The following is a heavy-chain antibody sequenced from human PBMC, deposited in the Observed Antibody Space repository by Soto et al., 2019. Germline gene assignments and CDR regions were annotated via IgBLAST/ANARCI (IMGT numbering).Heavy chain of an antibody. J-gene: IGHJ4*02. Sequence: ASVKVSCKVSGYTLTDLSLHWVRQDHGKGLEWMGGFDPEDGETIYAQKFQGRVTMTEDTSTDTAYMELSSLRSEDTAVYYCATRYPRRNIVGATPFDYWGQGTQVTVSS. V-gene: IGHV1-24*01. D-gene: IGHD1-26*01. CDR3: ATRYPRRNIVGATPFDY. CDR1: GYTLTDLS. CDR2: FDPEDGET.